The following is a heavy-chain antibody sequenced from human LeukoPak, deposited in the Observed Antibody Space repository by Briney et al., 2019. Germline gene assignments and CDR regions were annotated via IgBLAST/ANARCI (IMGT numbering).Heavy chain of an antibody. CDR1: GGSISSGGYY. J-gene: IGHJ4*02. Sequence: HPSETLSLTCTVSGGSISSGGYYWSWIRQHPGKGLEWIGYIYYSGSTYYNPSLKSRVTISVDTSKNQFSLKLSSVTAADTAVYYCARGLSSLWSGELLEYYFDYWGQGTLVTVSS. V-gene: IGHV4-31*03. D-gene: IGHD3-10*01. CDR3: ARGLSSLWSGELLEYYFDY. CDR2: IYYSGST.